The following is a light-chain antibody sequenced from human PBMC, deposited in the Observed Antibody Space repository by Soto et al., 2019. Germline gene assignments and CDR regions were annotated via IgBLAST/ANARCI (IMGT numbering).Light chain of an antibody. V-gene: IGKV3-15*01. CDR2: GAS. CDR3: QQYNNWWT. CDR1: QSVSNN. J-gene: IGKJ1*01. Sequence: EIVMTQSPATLSVSPGERATLSCRASQSVSNNLAWYQKKPGQAPRLLIYGASTRATGIPARFSGSGSGTEFTPTNSRLQSEDFAVYYCQQYNNWWTFGQGTKVEIK.